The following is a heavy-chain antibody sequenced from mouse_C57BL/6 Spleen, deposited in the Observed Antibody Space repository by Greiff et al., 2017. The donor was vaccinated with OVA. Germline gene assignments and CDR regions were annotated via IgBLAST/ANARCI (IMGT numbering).Heavy chain of an antibody. CDR1: GFTFTDYY. CDR3: ARYMGQNYFDY. CDR2: IRNTANGYTT. J-gene: IGHJ2*01. D-gene: IGHD3-3*01. Sequence: EVKLQESGGGLVQPGGSLSLSCAASGFTFTDYYMSWVRQPPGKALEWLGFIRNTANGYTTEYSASVMGRFTISRDNSQSIRNIQMNALRAEDSATYYCARYMGQNYFDYWGQGTTLTVSS. V-gene: IGHV7-3*01.